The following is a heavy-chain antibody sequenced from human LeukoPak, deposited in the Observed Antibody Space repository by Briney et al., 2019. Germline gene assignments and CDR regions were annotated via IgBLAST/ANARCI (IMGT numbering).Heavy chain of an antibody. Sequence: GGSLRLSCAASGFTFSSYWMSWVRQAPGKGLEWVANIKKDGSEKYYVDSVKGRFTISRDNSKNTLFLEMNSLRVEDTAVYYCAKGRGFRVWDPWDNWGQGTLITVSS. CDR2: IKKDGSEK. D-gene: IGHD3-16*01. J-gene: IGHJ4*02. CDR1: GFTFSSYW. V-gene: IGHV3-7*03. CDR3: AKGRGFRVWDPWDN.